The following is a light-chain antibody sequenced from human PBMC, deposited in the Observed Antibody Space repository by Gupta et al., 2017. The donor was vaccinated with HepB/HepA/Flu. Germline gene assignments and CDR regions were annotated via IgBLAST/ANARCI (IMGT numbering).Light chain of an antibody. CDR3: HQSDSIPPI. V-gene: IGKV1-39*01. CDR2: AAS. CDR1: QIINTH. J-gene: IGKJ3*01. Sequence: DIHTTQSPSSLSASVGDRFTITCRASQIINTHLNWYQQKPVKIPKLLISAASSSSFGVPSRFSGSGSGTDFTLTISSLQPDDFATYYCHQSDSIPPIFGPGTKVEIK.